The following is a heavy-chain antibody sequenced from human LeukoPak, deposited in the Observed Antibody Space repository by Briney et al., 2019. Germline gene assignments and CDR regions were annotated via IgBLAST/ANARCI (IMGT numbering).Heavy chain of an antibody. Sequence: GRSLRLSCAASGFTFSTYWMNWVRQAPGKGLEWVANIKHDGSEKYYVDSMKGPFTLSTDSAKNSLYLQMNSLRGEDTAVYYCARAEWSNWYFDLWGRGSLVTVSS. CDR1: GFTFSTYW. CDR2: IKHDGSEK. CDR3: ARAEWSNWYFDL. D-gene: IGHD3-3*01. J-gene: IGHJ2*01. V-gene: IGHV3-7*03.